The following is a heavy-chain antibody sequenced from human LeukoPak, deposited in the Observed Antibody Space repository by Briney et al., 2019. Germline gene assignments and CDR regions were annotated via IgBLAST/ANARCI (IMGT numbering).Heavy chain of an antibody. CDR2: IYYSGST. D-gene: IGHD3-3*01. V-gene: IGHV4-59*08. J-gene: IGHJ4*02. CDR3: ARRPSIFGVVVTYYFDY. CDR1: GGSISSYY. Sequence: PSETLSLTCTVSGGSISSYYWSWIRQPPGKGLEWIGYIYYSGSTNYNPSLKSRVTISLDTSKNQFSLKLNSVTAADTAVYYCARRPSIFGVVVTYYFDYWGQGTLVTVSS.